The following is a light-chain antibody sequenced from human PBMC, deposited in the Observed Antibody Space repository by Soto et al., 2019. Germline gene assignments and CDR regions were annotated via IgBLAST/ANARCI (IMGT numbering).Light chain of an antibody. CDR2: GAS. J-gene: IGKJ1*01. Sequence: EIVMTQSPGTLYVSPGERTTLSCRASQSIRRNLAWFQHQPGQAPRLLIYGASTRATGIPARFSGSGSGTEFTLTISSLQSEDFALYFCQQYDNWPWTFGLGTKVEIK. CDR3: QQYDNWPWT. V-gene: IGKV3-15*01. CDR1: QSIRRN.